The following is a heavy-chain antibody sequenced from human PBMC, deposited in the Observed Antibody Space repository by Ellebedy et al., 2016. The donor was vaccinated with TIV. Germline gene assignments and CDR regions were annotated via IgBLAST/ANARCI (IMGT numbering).Heavy chain of an antibody. CDR1: GGTFSSYA. CDR3: ARGYCSSTSCYSPHYYGMEV. V-gene: IGHV1-69*13. Sequence: SVKVSXXASGGTFSSYAISWVRQAPGQGLEWMGGIIPIFGTANYAQKFQGRVTITADESTSTAYMELSSLRSEDTAVYYCARGYCSSTSCYSPHYYGMEVWGQGTTVTVSS. CDR2: IIPIFGTA. D-gene: IGHD2-2*02. J-gene: IGHJ6*02.